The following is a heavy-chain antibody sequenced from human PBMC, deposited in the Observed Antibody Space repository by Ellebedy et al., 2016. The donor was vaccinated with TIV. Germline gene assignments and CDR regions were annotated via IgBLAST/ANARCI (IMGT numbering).Heavy chain of an antibody. V-gene: IGHV1-24*01. J-gene: IGHJ4*02. CDR3: ATGRIQKPLCESIDCYWRTFDY. Sequence: ASVKVSCXVSGHTLTELTMHWVRQAPGKGLEWMGGFDPEEGKAIYAQNFQGRVTMTEDTSTDTADMDLSSLTSEDTAVYYCATGRIQKPLCESIDCYWRTFDYWGQGTQVTVSS. CDR1: GHTLTELT. CDR2: FDPEEGKA. D-gene: IGHD2-21*02.